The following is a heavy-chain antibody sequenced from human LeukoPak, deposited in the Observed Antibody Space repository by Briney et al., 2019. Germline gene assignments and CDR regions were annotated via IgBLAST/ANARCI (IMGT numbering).Heavy chain of an antibody. CDR3: ARDRSGYSEYYFDY. V-gene: IGHV4-4*07. CDR1: GGCTNTYC. D-gene: IGHD5-12*01. J-gene: IGHJ4*02. Sequence: SETLSLTCTVSGGCTNTYCWSWIRQPAEKGLEWIGRIYPSGSTYYNPSLKSRVTISIDKSKNQFSLRLTSVTAADTAVYYCARDRSGYSEYYFDYWGQGSLVTVSS. CDR2: IYPSGST.